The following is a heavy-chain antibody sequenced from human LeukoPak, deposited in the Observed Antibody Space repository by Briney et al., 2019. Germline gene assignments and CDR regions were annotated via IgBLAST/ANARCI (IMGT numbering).Heavy chain of an antibody. D-gene: IGHD3-10*01. CDR2: IIPIFGTA. V-gene: IGHV1-69*06. Sequence: ASVKVSCKASGYTFTRYAVNWVRQAPGQGLEWMGGIIPIFGTANYAQKFQGRVTITADKSTSTAYMELSSLRSEDTAVYYCARDQDQFGELLSYWGQGTLVTVSS. CDR1: GYTFTRYA. J-gene: IGHJ4*02. CDR3: ARDQDQFGELLSY.